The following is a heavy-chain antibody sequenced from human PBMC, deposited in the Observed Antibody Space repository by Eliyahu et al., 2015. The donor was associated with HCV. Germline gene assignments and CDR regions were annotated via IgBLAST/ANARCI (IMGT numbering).Heavy chain of an antibody. V-gene: IGHV1-69*01. CDR3: ARGGEEHQLQSRPFDY. Sequence: EAKKPGSSVKVSCKASGGTFSRNDISWVRQAPGQGLEWMGGIIPLFGTANYAQKFQGRVTITADEYTSTVYMELSSLRYEDTAVYYCARGGEEHQLQSRPFDYWGQGTLVTVSS. J-gene: IGHJ4*02. CDR2: IIPLFGTA. CDR1: GGTFSRND. D-gene: IGHD3-16*01.